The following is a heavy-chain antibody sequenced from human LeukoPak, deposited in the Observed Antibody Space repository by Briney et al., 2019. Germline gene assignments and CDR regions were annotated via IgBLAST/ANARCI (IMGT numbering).Heavy chain of an antibody. V-gene: IGHV4-30-4*01. CDR3: ARVGYYYGSGDDAYYFDY. D-gene: IGHD3-10*01. CDR1: GGSISSGDYY. Sequence: PSETLSLTCTVSGGSISSGDYYWSWIRQPPGKGLEWIGYIYYSGSTYYNPSLKSRVTISVDTSKNQFSLKLSSVTAADTAVYYCARVGYYYGSGDDAYYFDYWGQGTLVTVSS. CDR2: IYYSGST. J-gene: IGHJ4*02.